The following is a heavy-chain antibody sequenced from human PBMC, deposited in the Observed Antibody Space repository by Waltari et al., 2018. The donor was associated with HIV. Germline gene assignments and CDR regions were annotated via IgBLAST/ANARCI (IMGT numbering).Heavy chain of an antibody. J-gene: IGHJ5*02. V-gene: IGHV4-34*01. Sequence: QVQLQQWGAGLLKPSETLSLTCAVSGGSFSGYYWSWFRQPPGKGLAWIGEINHSGSTNYNPSLKSRVTISVDTSKNQFSLKLSSVTAADTAVYYCARGRADYGGNSGWFDPWGQGTLVTISS. CDR3: ARGRADYGGNSGWFDP. D-gene: IGHD4-17*01. CDR1: GGSFSGYY. CDR2: INHSGST.